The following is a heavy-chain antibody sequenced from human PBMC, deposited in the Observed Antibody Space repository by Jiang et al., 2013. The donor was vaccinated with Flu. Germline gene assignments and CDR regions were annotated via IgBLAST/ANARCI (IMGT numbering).Heavy chain of an antibody. CDR3: ARSDSCGGDCYFLDY. CDR2: INPSGGGT. Sequence: GAEVKKPGSSVKVSCKASGGTFTSYTFSWVRQAPGQGLEWMGIINPSGGGTNYAQKFQGRVTMTRDTSTNTVYMELSSLTSEDTAFYYCARSDSCGGDCYFLDYWGQGTLVTVSS. J-gene: IGHJ4*02. D-gene: IGHD2-21*02. CDR1: GGTFTSYT. V-gene: IGHV1-46*01.